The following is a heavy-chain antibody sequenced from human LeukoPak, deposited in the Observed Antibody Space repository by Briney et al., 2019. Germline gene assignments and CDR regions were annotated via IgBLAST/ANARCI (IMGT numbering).Heavy chain of an antibody. Sequence: SETLSLTCTVSDGSISSYYWSWIRQPPGKGLEWIGYIYYSGSTNYNPSLKSRVTISVDTSKNQFSLKLSSVTAADTAVYYCARFSGYGSGSRPEDYWGQGTLVAVSS. CDR2: IYYSGST. J-gene: IGHJ4*02. CDR3: ARFSGYGSGSRPEDY. V-gene: IGHV4-59*08. CDR1: DGSISSYY. D-gene: IGHD3-10*01.